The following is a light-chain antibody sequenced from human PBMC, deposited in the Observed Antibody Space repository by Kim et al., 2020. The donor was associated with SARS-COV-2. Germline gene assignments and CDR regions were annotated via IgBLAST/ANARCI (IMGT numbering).Light chain of an antibody. CDR2: AAS. CDR1: QGISSY. Sequence: ANRITQSPSSLSASTGDRVTITCRASQGISSYLAWYQQKPGKAPKLLIYAASTLQSGVPSRFSGSGSGTDFNFTISCLQSEDFATYYCQQYYSFPLTFGGGTKVEIK. V-gene: IGKV1-8*01. J-gene: IGKJ4*01. CDR3: QQYYSFPLT.